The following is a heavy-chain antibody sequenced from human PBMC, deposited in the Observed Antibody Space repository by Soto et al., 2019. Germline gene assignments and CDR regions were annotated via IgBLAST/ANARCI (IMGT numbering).Heavy chain of an antibody. CDR3: TRRSKDALDI. D-gene: IGHD6-6*01. CDR1: GYTFTSYD. CDR2: MNPNRGST. V-gene: IGHV1-8*01. J-gene: IGHJ3*02. Sequence: GASVKVSCKASGYTFTSYDINGVRQATREGLEGMGWMNPNRGSTGYAQNYQGRVTMTRNTYISTADKELCRMRSNDTAGYCRTRRSKDALDIWGQGTMV.